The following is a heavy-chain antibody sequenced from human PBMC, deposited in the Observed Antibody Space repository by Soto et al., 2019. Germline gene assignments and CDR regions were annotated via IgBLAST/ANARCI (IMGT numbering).Heavy chain of an antibody. CDR1: GGTVNTYA. D-gene: IGHD3-10*01. Sequence: QVQLVQSGAEMKKPGSSVKVSCQSSGGTVNTYAMNWVRQAPGQGPEWMGDISPMFGAANYAPKFQGRVTITADESTGTSYMQLSSLMSEDTALYFCAREVQVHTPAFVYWGQGTLVTVSS. V-gene: IGHV1-69*19. J-gene: IGHJ4*02. CDR3: AREVQVHTPAFVY. CDR2: ISPMFGAA.